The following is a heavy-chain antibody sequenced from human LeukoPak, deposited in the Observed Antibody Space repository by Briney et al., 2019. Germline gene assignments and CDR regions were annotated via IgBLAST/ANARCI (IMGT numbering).Heavy chain of an antibody. D-gene: IGHD6-19*01. CDR1: GGSISSGDYY. CDR2: IYYSGTT. Sequence: NPSQTLSLTCTVSGGSISSGDYYWSWIRQPPGKGLEWIGYIYYSGTTYYNPSLKSRITISIDTSKSQFSLKLSSVTAADTAAYYCARQKRNSSGWYGDYWGQGTLVTVSS. V-gene: IGHV4-30-4*08. CDR3: ARQKRNSSGWYGDY. J-gene: IGHJ4*02.